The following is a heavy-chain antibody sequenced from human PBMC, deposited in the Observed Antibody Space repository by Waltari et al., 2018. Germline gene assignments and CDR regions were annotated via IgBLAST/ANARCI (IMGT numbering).Heavy chain of an antibody. Sequence: QVQLVESGGGVVQPGRSLRLSCAASGFTFSSYAMHWVRQAPGKGLEWVAVISYEGSNKYYADSVKGRFTISRDNSKNTLYLQMNSLRAEDTAVYYCASERRRAVAGTDNDYWGQGTLVTVSS. CDR1: GFTFSSYA. CDR3: ASERRRAVAGTDNDY. D-gene: IGHD6-19*01. CDR2: ISYEGSNK. J-gene: IGHJ4*02. V-gene: IGHV3-30-3*01.